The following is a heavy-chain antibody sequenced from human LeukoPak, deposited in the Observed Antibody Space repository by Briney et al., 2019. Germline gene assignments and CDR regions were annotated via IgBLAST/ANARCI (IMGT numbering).Heavy chain of an antibody. CDR3: ASGAQSDY. J-gene: IGHJ4*02. D-gene: IGHD1-26*01. CDR1: GFTFSNYE. Sequence: GGSLRLSCADSGFTFSNYEMNWVRQAPGKGLEWLSYISSSGSTIYYADSVKGRFTISRDNAKNSLYLQMNSLRAEDTALYYCASGAQSDYWGQGTLVTVSS. V-gene: IGHV3-48*03. CDR2: ISSSGSTI.